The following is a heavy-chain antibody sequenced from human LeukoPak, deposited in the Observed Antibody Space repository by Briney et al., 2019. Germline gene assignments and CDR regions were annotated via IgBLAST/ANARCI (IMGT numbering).Heavy chain of an antibody. Sequence: SETLSLTCAVYGGSFSGYYWSWIRQPPGKGLEWIGVINHSGSTNYNPSLKSRVTISVDTSKNQFSLKLSSVTAADTAVYYCARGGYSYGKADVWGQGTLVTVSS. V-gene: IGHV4-34*01. CDR3: ARGGYSYGKADV. D-gene: IGHD5-18*01. CDR2: INHSGST. J-gene: IGHJ4*02. CDR1: GGSFSGYY.